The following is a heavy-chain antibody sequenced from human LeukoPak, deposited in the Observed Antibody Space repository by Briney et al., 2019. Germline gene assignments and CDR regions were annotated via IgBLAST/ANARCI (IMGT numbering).Heavy chain of an antibody. CDR3: AKDGSWGDYHSYFYMDV. J-gene: IGHJ6*03. Sequence: AGGSLRLSCEASGSGFTFGNFGLSWVRQAPGRGLEWLSGISGSGHYTYYANSVKGRFTISRDNSKNTLYIQMNSLRAEDTAVYYCAKDGSWGDYHSYFYMDVWGKGTTVTVSS. D-gene: IGHD3-16*01. V-gene: IGHV3-23*01. CDR1: GSGFTFGNFG. CDR2: ISGSGHYT.